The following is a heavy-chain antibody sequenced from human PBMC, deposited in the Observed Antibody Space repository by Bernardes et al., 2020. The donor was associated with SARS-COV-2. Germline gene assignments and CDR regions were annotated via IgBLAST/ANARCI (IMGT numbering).Heavy chain of an antibody. CDR3: ARLAI. Sequence: GGSLRLSCAASGFTFSDSGMNWVRQTPGKGLEWLSSISSTGLYKFYADSVRGRFTLSRDNSKNTVLLHMNRLRAEDTAVYYWARLAIWGQGTMVTVSS. J-gene: IGHJ3*01. CDR1: GFTFSDSG. CDR2: ISSTGLYK. D-gene: IGHD3-3*01. V-gene: IGHV3-21*04.